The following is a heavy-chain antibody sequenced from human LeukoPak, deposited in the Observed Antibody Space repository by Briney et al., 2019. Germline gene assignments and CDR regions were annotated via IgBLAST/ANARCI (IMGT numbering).Heavy chain of an antibody. CDR2: ISGSGGST. CDR1: GFTFSSYA. V-gene: IGHV3-23*01. CDR3: ARDANWARDY. D-gene: IGHD7-27*01. J-gene: IGHJ4*02. Sequence: GGSLRLSCAASGFTFSSYAMSWVRQAPGKGLEWVSSISGSGGSTYYADSVKGRFTISRDNAKNSLYLQMNSLRAEDTAVYYCARDANWARDYWGQGTLVTVSS.